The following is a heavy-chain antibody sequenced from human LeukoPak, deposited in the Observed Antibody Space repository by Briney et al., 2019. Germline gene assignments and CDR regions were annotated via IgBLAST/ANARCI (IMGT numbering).Heavy chain of an antibody. D-gene: IGHD5-24*01. CDR1: GFTFSSYS. V-gene: IGHV3-21*04. CDR2: ISSSSSYI. CDR3: AREARDGYSPFDY. J-gene: IGHJ4*02. Sequence: GGSLRLSCAASGFTFSSYSMNWVRQAPGKGLEWVSSISSSSSYIYYADSVKGRFTISRDNAKNSLYLQMNSLRAEDTAVYYCAREARDGYSPFDYWGQGTLITVSS.